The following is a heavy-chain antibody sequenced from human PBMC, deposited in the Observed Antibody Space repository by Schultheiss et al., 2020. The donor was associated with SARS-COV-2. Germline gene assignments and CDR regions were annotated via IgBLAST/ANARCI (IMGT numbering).Heavy chain of an antibody. J-gene: IGHJ6*02. Sequence: SETLSLTCAVYGGSFSGYYWNWIRQPPGKGLEWIGEINHSGSTNYNPSLKSRVTISVDTSKNQFSLKLSSVTAADTAVYYCARGGGRYYYYGMDVWGQGTTVTVAS. V-gene: IGHV4-34*01. CDR1: GGSFSGYY. CDR3: ARGGGRYYYYGMDV. CDR2: INHSGST.